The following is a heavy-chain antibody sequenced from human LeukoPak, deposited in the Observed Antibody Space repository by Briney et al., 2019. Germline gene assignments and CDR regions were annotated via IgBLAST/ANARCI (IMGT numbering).Heavy chain of an antibody. CDR2: LYYSGST. CDR3: AREIYSSSWYWFDP. CDR1: GGSISSGDYY. J-gene: IGHJ5*02. V-gene: IGHV4-30-4*08. Sequence: SETLSLTCTVSGGSISSGDYYWSWIRQPPGKGLEWIGYLYYSGSTYYNPSLKSRVTISVDTSKNQFSLKLSSVTAADTAVYYCAREIYSSSWYWFDPWGQGTLSPSPQ. D-gene: IGHD6-13*01.